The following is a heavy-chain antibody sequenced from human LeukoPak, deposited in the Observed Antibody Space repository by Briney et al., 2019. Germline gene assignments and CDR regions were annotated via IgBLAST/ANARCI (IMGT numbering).Heavy chain of an antibody. J-gene: IGHJ6*02. CDR2: ISYDGSNK. V-gene: IGHV3-30*18. CDR3: AKDRPAGLGTGTTYYYYGMDV. CDR1: GFTFSSYG. D-gene: IGHD1-7*01. Sequence: GGSLRLSCAASGFTFSSYGMHWVRQAPGKGLEWVAVISYDGSNKYYADSVKGRFTISRDNSKNTLYLQMNSPRAEDTAVYYCAKDRPAGLGTGTTYYYYGMDVWGQGTTVTVSS.